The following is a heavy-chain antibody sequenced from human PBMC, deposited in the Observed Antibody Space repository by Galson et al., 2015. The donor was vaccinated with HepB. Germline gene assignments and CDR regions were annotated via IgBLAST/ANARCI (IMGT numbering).Heavy chain of an antibody. CDR3: ARQGGGLPGGYQIDYYYYGMDV. V-gene: IGHV5-51*01. Sequence: QSGAEVKKPGESLKISCKGSGYSFTSYWIGWVRQMPGKGLEWMGIIYPGDSDTRYSPSFQGQVTISADKSISTAYLQWSSLKASDTAMYYCARQGGGLPGGYQIDYYYYGMDVWGQGTTVTVSS. D-gene: IGHD2-15*01. J-gene: IGHJ6*02. CDR1: GYSFTSYW. CDR2: IYPGDSDT.